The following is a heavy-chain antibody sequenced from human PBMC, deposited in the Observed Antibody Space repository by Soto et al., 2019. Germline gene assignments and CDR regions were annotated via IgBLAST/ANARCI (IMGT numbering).Heavy chain of an antibody. Sequence: QVQLVQSGAEEKKPGASVKVSCTASGYTFTSYAMHWVRQAPGQRLEWMGWINAGNGNTKYSQKFQGRVTITRDTSASTAYMELSSLRSEDTAVYYCASHPSCSSTSCYVRPLCYWGQGPLVTVSS. CDR1: GYTFTSYA. CDR3: ASHPSCSSTSCYVRPLCY. J-gene: IGHJ4*02. CDR2: INAGNGNT. V-gene: IGHV1-3*05. D-gene: IGHD2-2*01.